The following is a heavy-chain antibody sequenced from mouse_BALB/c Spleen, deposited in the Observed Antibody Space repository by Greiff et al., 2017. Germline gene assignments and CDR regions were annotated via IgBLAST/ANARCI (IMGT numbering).Heavy chain of an antibody. CDR1: GFNIKDTY. D-gene: IGHD2-4*01. J-gene: IGHJ4*01. CDR2: IDPANGNT. Sequence: VQLKQSGAELVKPGASVKLSCTASGFNIKDTYMHWVKQRPEQGLEWIGRIDPANGNTKYDPKFQGKATITADTSSNTAYLQLSSLTSEDTAVYYCASYYDYDAYYYAMDYWGQGTSVTVSS. V-gene: IGHV14-3*02. CDR3: ASYYDYDAYYYAMDY.